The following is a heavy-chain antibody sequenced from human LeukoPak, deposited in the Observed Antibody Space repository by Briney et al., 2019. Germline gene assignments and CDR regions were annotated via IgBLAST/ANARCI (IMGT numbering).Heavy chain of an antibody. CDR2: IRYDGINK. CDR3: ARDPSLTMVRGVLITAYPDY. J-gene: IGHJ4*02. V-gene: IGHV3-30*02. Sequence: PGGSLRLSCAASGFTFSSYGMHWVRQAPGKGLEWLSFIRYDGINKYHADSVKGRFTISRDNSKNTLYLQMNSLRVEDTAVYYCARDPSLTMVRGVLITAYPDYWGQGTLVTVSS. D-gene: IGHD3-10*01. CDR1: GFTFSSYG.